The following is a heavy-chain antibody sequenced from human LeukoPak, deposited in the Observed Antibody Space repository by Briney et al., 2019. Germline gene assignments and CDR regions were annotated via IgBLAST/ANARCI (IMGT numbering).Heavy chain of an antibody. Sequence: PGGSLRLSCAASGFTFSRYWMHWVRQVPGKGLVWVSRVNPDGSSITYADSVKGRFTSSRGNAKNTLYLQMNRLRVEDTAVYYCGRGGSYGDYWGQGILVTVSS. CDR2: VNPDGSSI. CDR1: GFTFSRYW. J-gene: IGHJ4*02. CDR3: GRGGSYGDY. D-gene: IGHD3-16*01. V-gene: IGHV3-74*01.